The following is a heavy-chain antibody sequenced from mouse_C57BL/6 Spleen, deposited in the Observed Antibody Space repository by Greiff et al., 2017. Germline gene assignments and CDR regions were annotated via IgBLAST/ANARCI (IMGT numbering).Heavy chain of an antibody. V-gene: IGHV14-2*01. CDR2: IAPEDGET. CDR3: ARSAPYDGNPSD. J-gene: IGHJ3*01. CDR1: GFNIKDYY. D-gene: IGHD2-10*01. Sequence: EVQLQQSGAELVKPGASVKLSCTASGFNIKDYYMHWVKQRTEQGLEWIGRIAPEDGETKYAPNFQGKATITADTSSNTAYLQLSSLTSEDTAVYYCARSAPYDGNPSDWGKGTPVTVSA.